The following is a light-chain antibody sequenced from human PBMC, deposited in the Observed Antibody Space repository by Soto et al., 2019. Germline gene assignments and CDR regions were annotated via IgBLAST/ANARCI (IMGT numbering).Light chain of an antibody. Sequence: TQSPATLSVSPGERATLSCGASQSVTSNYLAWYQQKPGQAPRLLIYDASYRATGIPARFSGSGSGTDFTLTISSLEPEDFAVYYCQQRSSCPLTFGGGTKVDIK. CDR1: QSVTSNY. V-gene: IGKV3-11*01. J-gene: IGKJ4*01. CDR2: DAS. CDR3: QQRSSCPLT.